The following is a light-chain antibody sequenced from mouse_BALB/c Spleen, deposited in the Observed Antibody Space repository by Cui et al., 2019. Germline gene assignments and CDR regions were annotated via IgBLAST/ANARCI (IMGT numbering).Light chain of an antibody. CDR1: QNINVW. J-gene: IGKJ2*01. Sequence: DIQMNQSPSSLSASLGDTITITCHASQNINVWLSWYQQKPGNIPKLLIYKASNLHTGVPSRFSGSGSGTGFTLTNSSLQPEDIATYYCQQGQSYPLTFGGGTKLEIK. CDR3: QQGQSYPLT. V-gene: IGKV10-94*01. CDR2: KAS.